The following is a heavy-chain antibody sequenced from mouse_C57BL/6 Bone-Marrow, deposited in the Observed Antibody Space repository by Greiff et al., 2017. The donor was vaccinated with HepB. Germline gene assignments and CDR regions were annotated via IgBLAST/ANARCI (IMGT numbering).Heavy chain of an antibody. CDR1: GFTFSSYG. CDR3: ARRPYYYGSRGAWFAY. Sequence: VHLVESGGDLVKPGGSLKLSCAASGFTFSSYGMSWVRQTPDKRLEWVATISSGGSYTYYPDSVKGRFTISRDNAKNTLYLQMSSLKSEDTAMYYCARRPYYYGSRGAWFAYWGQGTLVTVSA. D-gene: IGHD1-1*01. J-gene: IGHJ3*01. V-gene: IGHV5-6*01. CDR2: ISSGGSYT.